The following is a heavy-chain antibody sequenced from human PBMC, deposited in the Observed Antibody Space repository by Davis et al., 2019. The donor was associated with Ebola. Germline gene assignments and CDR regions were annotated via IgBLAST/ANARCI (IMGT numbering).Heavy chain of an antibody. Sequence: GESLKISCAASGFTFSSYWMHWVRQAPGKGLVWVSRINSDGSSTSYADSVKGRFTISRDNSKNTLYLQMNSLRAEDTAVYYCATRVAVVYYFDYWGQGTLVTVSS. CDR3: ATRVAVVYYFDY. V-gene: IGHV3-74*01. J-gene: IGHJ4*02. D-gene: IGHD6-19*01. CDR1: GFTFSSYW. CDR2: INSDGSST.